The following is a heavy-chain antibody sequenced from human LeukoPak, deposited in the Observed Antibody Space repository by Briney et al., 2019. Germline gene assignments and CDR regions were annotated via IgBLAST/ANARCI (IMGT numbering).Heavy chain of an antibody. D-gene: IGHD3-3*02. CDR3: ARVLRIHFWSGYLGGGYFDY. CDR1: GFTFSSYG. Sequence: GGSLRLTCAASGFTFSSYGMHWVRQAPGKGLEWVSYISSSGSTIYYADSVKGRFTISRDNAKNSLYLQMNSLRAEDTAVYYCARVLRIHFWSGYLGGGYFDYWGQGTLVTVSS. CDR2: ISSSGSTI. V-gene: IGHV3-48*04. J-gene: IGHJ4*02.